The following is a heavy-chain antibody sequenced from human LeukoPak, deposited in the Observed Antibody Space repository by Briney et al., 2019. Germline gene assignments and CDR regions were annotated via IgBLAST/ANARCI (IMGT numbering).Heavy chain of an antibody. CDR3: ARDDPMDSSGYGNALDI. CDR1: GFTFSSYG. CDR2: ISSSSSYI. Sequence: GGSLRLSCAASGFTFSSYGMNWVRQAPGKGLEWVSSISSSSSYIYYADSVKGRFTISRDNSKNSLYLQMNSLRAEDTAVYYCARDDPMDSSGYGNALDIWGQGTMVTVSS. J-gene: IGHJ3*02. D-gene: IGHD3-22*01. V-gene: IGHV3-21*01.